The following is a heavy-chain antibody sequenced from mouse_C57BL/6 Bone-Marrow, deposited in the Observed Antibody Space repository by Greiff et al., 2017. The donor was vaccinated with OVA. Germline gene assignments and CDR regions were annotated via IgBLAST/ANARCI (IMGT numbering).Heavy chain of an antibody. CDR3: TAPLIAAVVSCYFGV. D-gene: IGHD1-1*01. CDR1: GFNIKDDY. J-gene: IGHJ1*03. V-gene: IGHV14-4*01. Sequence: EVQLQQSGAELVRPGASVKLSCTASGFNIKDDYMHWVKQRPEQGLEWIGWLDPENGDTEYASKFQGKATITADTSSNTAYLQLSSLTSEDTAVYYCTAPLIAAVVSCYFGVWGTGTTVTVSS. CDR2: LDPENGDT.